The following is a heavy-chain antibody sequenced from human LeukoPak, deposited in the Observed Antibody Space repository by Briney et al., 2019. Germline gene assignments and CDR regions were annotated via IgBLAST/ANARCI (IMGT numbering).Heavy chain of an antibody. CDR1: GGSFSGYY. CDR2: INHSGST. D-gene: IGHD3-10*01. Sequence: SETLSLTCAVYGGSFSGYYWSWIRQPPGKGLEWIGEINHSGSTNYNPSLKSRVTISVDTSKNQFSPKLSSVTAADTAVYYCARGPTAMVRGVIITYSYGMDVWGKGTTVTVSS. CDR3: ARGPTAMVRGVIITYSYGMDV. V-gene: IGHV4-34*01. J-gene: IGHJ6*04.